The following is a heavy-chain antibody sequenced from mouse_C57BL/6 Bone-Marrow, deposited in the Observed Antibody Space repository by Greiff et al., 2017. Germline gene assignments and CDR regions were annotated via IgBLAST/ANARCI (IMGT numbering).Heavy chain of an antibody. V-gene: IGHV1-64*01. Sequence: VQLQQPGAELVQPGASVKLSCKASGYTFTSYWMHWVKQRPGQGLEWIGMIHPNSGSTNYNEKFKSKASLTVFISYSTAYMQLSSLTSDDSAVYYCARWDTTVVGSCCVDCWGRGTTLTV. J-gene: IGHJ2*01. CDR2: IHPNSGST. CDR1: GYTFTSYW. D-gene: IGHD1-1*01. CDR3: ARWDTTVVGSCCVDC.